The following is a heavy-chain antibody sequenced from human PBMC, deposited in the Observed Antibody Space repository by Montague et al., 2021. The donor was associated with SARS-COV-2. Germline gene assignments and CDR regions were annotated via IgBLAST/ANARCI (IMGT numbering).Heavy chain of an antibody. D-gene: IGHD6-19*01. V-gene: IGHV6-1*01. Sequence: CAISGDRVSSNSVAWSWIRQSPSGGLEWLGRTYYRSKWYSDYAPSVRGRLTVNPDASKNEFSLELNYVTPEDTAVYYCVRYSGWFYFDFWGQGTLVTVSS. CDR3: VRYSGWFYFDF. J-gene: IGHJ4*02. CDR1: GDRVSSNSVA. CDR2: TYYRSKWYS.